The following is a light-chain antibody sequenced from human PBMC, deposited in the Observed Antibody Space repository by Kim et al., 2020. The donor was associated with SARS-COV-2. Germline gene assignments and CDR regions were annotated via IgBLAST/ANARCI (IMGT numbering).Light chain of an antibody. V-gene: IGKV3-20*01. J-gene: IGKJ4*01. CDR2: GAS. CDR1: QSVSSRH. CDR3: QQYGSSPGLT. Sequence: EIVMTQSPGTLSLSPGERATLSCRASQSVSSRHLAWYQQKPGQAPRLLIYGASNRATGIPDRFSGSGSGTDFTLTISRLEPEDFVVYYCQQYGSSPGLTFGGGTKLEI.